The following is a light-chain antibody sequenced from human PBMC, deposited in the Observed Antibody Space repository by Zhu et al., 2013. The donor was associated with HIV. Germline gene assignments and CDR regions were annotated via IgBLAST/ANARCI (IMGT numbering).Light chain of an antibody. CDR3: AAWDDSLSGHVI. CDR2: KND. V-gene: IGLV1-47*01. Sequence: QSVLTQPPSASGTPGQRITISCSGTTSNIGTNYVYWYQQLPGTAPKLLIYKNDQRPSGVPDRFSGSKSGTSASLAISGLRSEDEADYSCAAWDDSLSGHVIFGGGTKLTVL. CDR1: TSNIGTNY. J-gene: IGLJ2*01.